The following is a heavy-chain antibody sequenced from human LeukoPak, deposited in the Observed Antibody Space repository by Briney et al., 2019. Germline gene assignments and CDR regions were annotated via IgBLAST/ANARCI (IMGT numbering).Heavy chain of an antibody. CDR1: GFAFSSYA. J-gene: IGHJ4*02. CDR2: IDGGGGRT. D-gene: IGHD3-22*01. Sequence: GGSLRLSCAASGFAFSSYAMSWVRQAPGVGLEWVSAIDGGGGRTWHADSVRGRFTISRDNSKNTLFMQMNSLRAEDTAVYYCAKDFYDSSGSRYDYWGQGTLVTVSS. V-gene: IGHV3-23*01. CDR3: AKDFYDSSGSRYDY.